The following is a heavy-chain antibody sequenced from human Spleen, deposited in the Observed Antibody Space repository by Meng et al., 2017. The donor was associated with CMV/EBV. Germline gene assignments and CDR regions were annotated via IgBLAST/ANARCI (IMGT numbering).Heavy chain of an antibody. D-gene: IGHD3-3*01. CDR1: KFTFSSYS. CDR2: ISSSSSYI. Sequence: GGSLRLSCAASKFTFSSYSMNWVRQAPGKGLEWVSSISSSSSYIYYADSVKGRFTISRDNANNSLHLQMNSLRAEDTAVYYCARDTDYDLWSGYYGSGAMDVWGQGTTVTVSS. V-gene: IGHV3-21*01. J-gene: IGHJ6*02. CDR3: ARDTDYDLWSGYYGSGAMDV.